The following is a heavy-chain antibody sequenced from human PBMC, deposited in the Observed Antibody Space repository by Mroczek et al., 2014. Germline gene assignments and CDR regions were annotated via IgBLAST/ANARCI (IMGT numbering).Heavy chain of an antibody. CDR2: IYYSGST. D-gene: IGHD5-12*01. J-gene: IGHJ4*02. V-gene: IGHV4-31*03. CDR3: ARTIYGGYADLPLPAN. Sequence: QVQLQESGPGLVKPSQTLSLTCTVSGGSISSGGYYWSWIRQHPGKGLEWIGYIYYSGSTYYNPSLKSRVTISVDTSKNQFSLKLSSVTAADTAVYYCARTIYGGYADLPLPANWGQGTLVTVSS. CDR1: GGSISSGGYY.